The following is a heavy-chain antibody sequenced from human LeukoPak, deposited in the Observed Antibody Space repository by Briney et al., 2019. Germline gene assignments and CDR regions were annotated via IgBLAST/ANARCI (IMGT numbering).Heavy chain of an antibody. Sequence: ETGGSLRLSCAASGFTVSSKYMSWVRQAPGKGLEWVSVIYSGGSTYYADSVKGRFTISRDNSKNTLYLQMNSLRAEDTAVYHCARGCSSTSCYGFDYWGQGTLVTVSS. D-gene: IGHD2-2*01. CDR3: ARGCSSTSCYGFDY. V-gene: IGHV3-53*01. CDR2: IYSGGST. CDR1: GFTVSSKY. J-gene: IGHJ4*02.